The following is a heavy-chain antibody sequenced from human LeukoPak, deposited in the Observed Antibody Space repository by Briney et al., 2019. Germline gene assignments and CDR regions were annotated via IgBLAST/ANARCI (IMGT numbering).Heavy chain of an antibody. V-gene: IGHV5-51*03. CDR2: IYPGDSDT. Sequence: GGSLQISSKGSGYSFTSYCIGCGRRMPGKGREWMGIIYPGDSDTRYSPSFQGQVTISADKFTSTAYLQWSSLKASDTAMYYCASSGTALPRGDYYGMDVWGQGTTVTVSS. CDR1: GYSFTSYC. J-gene: IGHJ6*02. D-gene: IGHD3-10*01. CDR3: ASSGTALPRGDYYGMDV.